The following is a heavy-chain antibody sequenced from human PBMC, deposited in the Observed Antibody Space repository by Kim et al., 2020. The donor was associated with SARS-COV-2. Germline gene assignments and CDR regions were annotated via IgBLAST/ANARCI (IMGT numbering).Heavy chain of an antibody. Sequence: QKFQGRVTITADESTSTAYMELSSLRSEDTAVYYCARGDYYDSSGYTFDYWGQGTLVTVSS. J-gene: IGHJ4*02. V-gene: IGHV1-69*01. D-gene: IGHD3-22*01. CDR3: ARGDYYDSSGYTFDY.